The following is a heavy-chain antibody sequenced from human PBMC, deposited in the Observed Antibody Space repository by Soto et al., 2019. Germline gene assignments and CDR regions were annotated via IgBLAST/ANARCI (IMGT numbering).Heavy chain of an antibody. CDR1: GGTFSSFG. V-gene: IGHV1-69*01. CDR3: SSDRSMEGYFSRSFDY. D-gene: IGHD1-26*01. Sequence: QVQLVQSGAEVKKPGSSVKVSCKASGGTFSSFGFNWVRQAPGQGLEWMGGIIPPFGTANYAEKFQGTVTISADEGTSTASMEFIGLRSEDTAIYYCSSDRSMEGYFSRSFDYWGQGTLVTVS. CDR2: IIPPFGTA. J-gene: IGHJ4*02.